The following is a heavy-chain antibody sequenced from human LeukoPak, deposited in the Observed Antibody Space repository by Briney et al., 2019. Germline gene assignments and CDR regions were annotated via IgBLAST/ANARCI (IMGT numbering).Heavy chain of an antibody. V-gene: IGHV3-23*01. Sequence: GGSLRLSCAASGFTFSSYAMSWVRQAPGKGLEWVSAISGSGGSTYYADSVKGRFTISRDNSKNTLYLQMNSLRAEDTAVYYCAKDMRVAKRSALFDYWGQGTLVTVSS. CDR2: ISGSGGST. CDR3: AKDMRVAKRSALFDY. J-gene: IGHJ4*02. D-gene: IGHD2-21*01. CDR1: GFTFSSYA.